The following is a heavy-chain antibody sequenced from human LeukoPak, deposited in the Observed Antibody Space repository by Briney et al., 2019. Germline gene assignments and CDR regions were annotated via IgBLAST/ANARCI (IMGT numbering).Heavy chain of an antibody. CDR2: IYYSGST. Sequence: SETLSLTCTVSGGSISSSSYYWGWIRQPPGKGLEWIGSIYYSGSTYYNPSLKSRVTISVDTSKNQFSLKLSSVTAADTAVYYCAREDQVAARPFDYWGQGTLVTVSS. J-gene: IGHJ4*02. D-gene: IGHD6-6*01. V-gene: IGHV4-39*07. CDR3: AREDQVAARPFDY. CDR1: GGSISSSSYY.